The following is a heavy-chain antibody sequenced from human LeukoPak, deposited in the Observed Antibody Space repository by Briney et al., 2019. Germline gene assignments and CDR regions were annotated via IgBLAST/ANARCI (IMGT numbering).Heavy chain of an antibody. CDR1: GFTFSAHY. CDR3: TRDPDTFSKVDF. J-gene: IGHJ4*02. Sequence: GGSLRLSCAASGFTFSAHYMSWIRLAPGKGLEWVSYIDSSGRALYYADSVKGRFTISRDNAKNSLFPQMDSLRAEDTAVYFCTRDPDTFSKVDFWGQGTLVTVSS. V-gene: IGHV3-11*01. D-gene: IGHD5-18*01. CDR2: IDSSGRAL.